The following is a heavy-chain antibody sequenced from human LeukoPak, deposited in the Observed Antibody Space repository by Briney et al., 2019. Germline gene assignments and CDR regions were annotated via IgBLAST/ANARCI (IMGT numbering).Heavy chain of an antibody. V-gene: IGHV1-18*01. CDR2: ISAYSGNT. J-gene: IGHJ4*02. Sequence: GSVKFSCKASGSTFTSYDICWGRPAPGQRLGWRGWISAYSGNTNYPQKLQGRVTMPTNTATSTAYVGRRSLGSDDTAIYYCARAKEAGFDYWGQGSLVTVSS. CDR3: ARAKEAGFDY. CDR1: GSTFTSYD.